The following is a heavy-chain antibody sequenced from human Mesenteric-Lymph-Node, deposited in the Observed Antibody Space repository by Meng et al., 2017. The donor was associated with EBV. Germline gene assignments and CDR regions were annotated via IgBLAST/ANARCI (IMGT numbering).Heavy chain of an antibody. Sequence: QGTLTVSGPGLVKASWTLSLPWGVSGGSRSGNKWWSWIRKTTGKVLEWIGEVFNIGSTNYNPYLKSRVTISLDKYKNQFSLKLNFVTAADTAVYFCARVYEISGTWLDCWGQGTLVTVSS. V-gene: IGHV4-4*02. CDR3: ARVYEISGTWLDC. CDR2: VFNIGST. D-gene: IGHD1-7*01. CDR1: GGSRSGNKW. J-gene: IGHJ1*01.